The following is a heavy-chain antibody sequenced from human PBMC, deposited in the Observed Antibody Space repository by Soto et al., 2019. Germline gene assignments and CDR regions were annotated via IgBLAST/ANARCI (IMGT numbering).Heavy chain of an antibody. V-gene: IGHV1-18*01. J-gene: IGHJ4*01. CDR2: ISAYNGNT. Sequence: GASVKLSCKASGYTFTSYGISWVRQAPGQGLEWMGWISAYNGNTNYAQKLQGRVTMTTDTSTSTAYMELRSLRSDDTAVYYCARAPHTMDRGDYRLFDYWGQGTLVTVSS. D-gene: IGHD3-10*01. CDR1: GYTFTSYG. CDR3: ARAPHTMDRGDYRLFDY.